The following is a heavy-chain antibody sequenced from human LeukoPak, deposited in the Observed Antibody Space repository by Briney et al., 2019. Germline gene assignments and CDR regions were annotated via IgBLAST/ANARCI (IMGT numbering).Heavy chain of an antibody. CDR2: IYYSGST. D-gene: IGHD1-26*01. CDR1: GGSISSSSYY. CDR3: ARSGHKWELRIRAIDY. J-gene: IGHJ4*02. Sequence: PSETLSLTCTVSGGSISSSSYYWGWIRQPPGKGLEWIGSIYYSGSTYYNPSLKSRVTISVDTSKNQFSLKLSSVTAADTAVYYCARSGHKWELRIRAIDYWGQGTLVTVSS. V-gene: IGHV4-39*07.